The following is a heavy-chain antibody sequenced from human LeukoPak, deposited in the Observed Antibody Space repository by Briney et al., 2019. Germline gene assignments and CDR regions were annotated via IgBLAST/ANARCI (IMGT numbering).Heavy chain of an antibody. CDR1: GYTLTELS. CDR3: ATEPYGMAPAGGLMC. D-gene: IGHD6-13*01. V-gene: IGHV1-24*01. Sequence: ASVKVSCKVSGYTLTELSMHWVRQTPGKGLEWMGGFDPEDGETIYAQKFQGRVTVTEDTSTDTAYMELSSLRSEDTAVYYCATEPYGMAPAGGLMCWGQGTLVTVSS. CDR2: FDPEDGET. J-gene: IGHJ4*02.